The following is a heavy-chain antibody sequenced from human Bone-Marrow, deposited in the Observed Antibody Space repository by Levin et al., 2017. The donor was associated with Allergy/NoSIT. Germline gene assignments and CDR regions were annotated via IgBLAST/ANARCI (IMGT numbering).Heavy chain of an antibody. CDR1: GYSFANYW. CDR2: IYPGDSDT. Sequence: ASVKVSCKGSGYSFANYWIGWVRQMPGKGLEWMAIIYPGDSDTRYSPSFQGQVTISADKSISTAFLQWSSLKASDTAMYYCATTPGQQLIGNPFDYWGQGTLVTVSS. J-gene: IGHJ4*02. CDR3: ATTPGQQLIGNPFDY. V-gene: IGHV5-51*01. D-gene: IGHD4-23*01.